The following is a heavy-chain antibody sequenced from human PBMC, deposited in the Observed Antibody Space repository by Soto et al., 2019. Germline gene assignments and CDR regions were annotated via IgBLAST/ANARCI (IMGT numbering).Heavy chain of an antibody. CDR1: GFTFSSYA. V-gene: IGHV3-23*01. CDR3: AKSGEYCSGCSCYSYYYYYYMDV. D-gene: IGHD2-15*01. J-gene: IGHJ6*03. Sequence: HPGGSLRLSCAASGFTFSSYAMSWVRQAPGKGLEWVSAISGSGGSTYYADSVKGRFTISRDNSKNTLYLQMNSLRAEDTAVYYCAKSGEYCSGCSCYSYYYYYYMDVWGKGTKVTVSS. CDR2: ISGSGGST.